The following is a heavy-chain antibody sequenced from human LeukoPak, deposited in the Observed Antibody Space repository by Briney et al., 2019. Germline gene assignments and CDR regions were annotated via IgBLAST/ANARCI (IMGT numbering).Heavy chain of an antibody. D-gene: IGHD6-13*01. CDR2: ISGSGGST. Sequence: GGSLRLSCAASGFTFSSYAMSWVRQAPGKGLEWVSAISGSGGSTYYADSVKGRFTISRDNSKNTLYLQMNSLRAEDTAVYYCAKDKEGGIAAAGFDYWGQGTLVTVSS. CDR1: GFTFSSYA. J-gene: IGHJ4*02. CDR3: AKDKEGGIAAAGFDY. V-gene: IGHV3-23*01.